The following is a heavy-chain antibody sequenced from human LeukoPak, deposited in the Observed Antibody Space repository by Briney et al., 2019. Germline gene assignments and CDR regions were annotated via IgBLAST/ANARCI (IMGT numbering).Heavy chain of an antibody. V-gene: IGHV3-7*01. Sequence: GSLRLSCAASGFPFSTSWMSWVRQAPGKGLEWLAIIKQDGSEKYYVDSVKGRFTISRDNAKNSLYLQMNSLRAEDTAVYFCAGDAPVDYWGQGTLVTVSS. CDR1: GFPFSTSW. J-gene: IGHJ4*02. CDR3: AGDAPVDY. CDR2: IKQDGSEK.